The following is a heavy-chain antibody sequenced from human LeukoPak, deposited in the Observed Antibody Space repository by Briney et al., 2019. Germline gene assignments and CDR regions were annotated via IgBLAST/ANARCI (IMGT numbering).Heavy chain of an antibody. Sequence: SETLSLTCTVSGGSISSSSYYWGWIRQHPGKGLEWIGYIYYSGSTYYNPSLKSRVTISVDTSKNQFSLKLSSVTAADTAVYYCARDSTYVGGAFDIWGQGTMVTVSS. V-gene: IGHV4-31*03. CDR2: IYYSGST. D-gene: IGHD2/OR15-2a*01. CDR3: ARDSTYVGGAFDI. CDR1: GGSISSSSYY. J-gene: IGHJ3*02.